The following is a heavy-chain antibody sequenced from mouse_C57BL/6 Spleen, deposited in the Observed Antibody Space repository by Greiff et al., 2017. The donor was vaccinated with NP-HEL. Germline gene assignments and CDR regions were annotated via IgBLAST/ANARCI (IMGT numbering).Heavy chain of an antibody. V-gene: IGHV14-2*01. J-gene: IGHJ1*03. Sequence: VQLKQSGAELVKPGASVKLSCTASGFNIKDYYMHWVKQRTEQGLEWIGRIDPEDGETKYAPKFQGKATITADTSSNTAYLQLSSLTSEDTAVYYCASGDGSSPWYFDVWGTGTTVTVSS. CDR3: ASGDGSSPWYFDV. D-gene: IGHD1-1*01. CDR1: GFNIKDYY. CDR2: IDPEDGET.